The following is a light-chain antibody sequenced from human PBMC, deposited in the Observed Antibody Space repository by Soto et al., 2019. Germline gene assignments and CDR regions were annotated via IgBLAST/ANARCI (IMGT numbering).Light chain of an antibody. J-gene: IGKJ5*01. CDR3: QQYNVYPIT. V-gene: IGKV1-16*02. Sequence: DIQMTQSPSSLSASVGDRVTISCRASQGISNYLAWFQVRKGKAPKSLIYAASSLESGVPSNFRGSGSGTEFTLTINRLQPEDFETYYCQQYNVYPITFGQGTRLEIK. CDR1: QGISNY. CDR2: AAS.